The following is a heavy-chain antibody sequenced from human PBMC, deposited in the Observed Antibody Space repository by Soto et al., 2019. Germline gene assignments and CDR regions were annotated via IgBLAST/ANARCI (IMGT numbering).Heavy chain of an antibody. V-gene: IGHV4-4*02. D-gene: IGHD3-3*01. J-gene: IGHJ4*02. Sequence: GTLSLTCAVSGGSISSSNWWSWVRQPPGKGLEWIGEIYHSGSTNYNPSLKSRVTISVDKSKNQFSLKLSSVTAADTAVYYCARGVPKPYYDFWSGYSTIDYWGQGTLVTVSS. CDR2: IYHSGST. CDR1: GGSISSSNW. CDR3: ARGVPKPYYDFWSGYSTIDY.